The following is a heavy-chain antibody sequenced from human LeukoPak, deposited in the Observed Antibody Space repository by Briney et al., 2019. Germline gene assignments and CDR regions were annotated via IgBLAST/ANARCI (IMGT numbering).Heavy chain of an antibody. CDR2: INWNGGST. D-gene: IGHD2-15*01. CDR3: ARAGPTRPGYCSGGSCYRGTLYYYYYYMDV. Sequence: GGSLRLSCAASGFTFADYGMSWVRQAPGKGLEWVSGINWNGGSTGYADSVKGRFTISRDNAKNSLYLQMNSLRAEDTALYYCARAGPTRPGYCSGGSCYRGTLYYYYYYMDVWGKGTTVTVSS. CDR1: GFTFADYG. J-gene: IGHJ6*03. V-gene: IGHV3-20*04.